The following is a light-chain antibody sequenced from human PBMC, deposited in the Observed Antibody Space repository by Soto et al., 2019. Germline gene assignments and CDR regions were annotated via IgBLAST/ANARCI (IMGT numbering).Light chain of an antibody. CDR3: QKTSAFPRT. J-gene: IGKJ1*01. CDR2: GAS. V-gene: IGKV1-12*01. Sequence: DIQITQSPSSVSASVGDRLTITCRSSRDISNSLAWYQQTPGKAPKLLLRGASSLHRGVPSRFSGGGAGTEFTLTISSLQPEDFATYYCQKTSAFPRTFGQGTKVDIK. CDR1: RDISNS.